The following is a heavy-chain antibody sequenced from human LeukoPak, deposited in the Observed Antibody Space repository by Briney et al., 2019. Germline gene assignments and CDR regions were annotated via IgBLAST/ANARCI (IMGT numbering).Heavy chain of an antibody. J-gene: IGHJ4*02. CDR1: GFTFSSYA. CDR3: ARAPTPTLHSGGWEEFDY. Sequence: GRSLRLSCAASGFTFSSYAMHWVRQAPGKGLEWVAVISYDGSNKYYADSVKGRFTISRDNSKNTLYLQMNSLRAEDTAVYYCARAPTPTLHSGGWEEFDYWGQGTLVTVSS. V-gene: IGHV3-30*04. CDR2: ISYDGSNK. D-gene: IGHD6-19*01.